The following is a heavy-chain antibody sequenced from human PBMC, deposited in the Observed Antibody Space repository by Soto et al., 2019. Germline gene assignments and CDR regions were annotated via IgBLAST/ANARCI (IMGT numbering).Heavy chain of an antibody. CDR3: ARDPPLPAAMVD. Sequence: QVQLQESGPGLVKPSGTLSLTCAVSGGSISSSNWWSWVRQPPGKGLEWIGEIYHSGSTNYNPSLKSRLXXXVXXSKNQVALQLSSVTAADTALYYCARDPPLPAAMVDWGQGTLVTVSS. CDR1: GGSISSSNW. CDR2: IYHSGST. V-gene: IGHV4-4*02. J-gene: IGHJ4*02. D-gene: IGHD2-2*01.